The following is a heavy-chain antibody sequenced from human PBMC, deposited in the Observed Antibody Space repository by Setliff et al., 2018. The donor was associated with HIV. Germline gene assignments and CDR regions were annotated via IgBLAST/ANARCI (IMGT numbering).Heavy chain of an antibody. Sequence: PGGSLRLSCTASGFTFNNYAMSWVRQAPGKGLEWVSVIGDSDASTYYADSVKGRFTISRDNSKNTVYLQVDSLRPEDTAVYYCASARIPTGGTSTSCDYWGQGTLVTVSS. CDR2: IGDSDAST. V-gene: IGHV3-23*01. CDR1: GFTFNNYA. CDR3: ASARIPTGGTSTSCDY. J-gene: IGHJ4*02. D-gene: IGHD1-1*01.